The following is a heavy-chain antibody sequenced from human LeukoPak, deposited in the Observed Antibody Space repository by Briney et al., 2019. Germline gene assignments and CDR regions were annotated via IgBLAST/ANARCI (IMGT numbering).Heavy chain of an antibody. CDR3: AKGGTSYYDFWSGYRFDY. J-gene: IGHJ4*02. D-gene: IGHD3-3*01. Sequence: GGSLRLSCAASGFALSSHWMTWVRQVPGRGPEWVANVNRDGSETYYLDSVKGRFTISKDNAKNSLYLQMNSLRAEDTAVYYCAKGGTSYYDFWSGYRFDYWGQGTLVTVSS. CDR2: VNRDGSET. CDR1: GFALSSHW. V-gene: IGHV3-7*03.